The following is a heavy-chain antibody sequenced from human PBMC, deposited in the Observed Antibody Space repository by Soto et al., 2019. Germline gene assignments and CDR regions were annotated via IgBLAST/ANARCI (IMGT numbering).Heavy chain of an antibody. CDR2: IGASGDNT. Sequence: EVQLLESGGGLVQPGGSLRLSCAASGFTFNRFAMTWVRQAPGKGREWVSTIGASGDNTFYADSVKGRFTIARDNSGDTLFLQMNRLRAEDTALYYCAKLGYCSGGTCYLDYYNGLDVWGQGTTVTVSS. V-gene: IGHV3-23*01. J-gene: IGHJ6*02. CDR3: AKLGYCSGGTCYLDYYNGLDV. D-gene: IGHD2-15*01. CDR1: GFTFNRFA.